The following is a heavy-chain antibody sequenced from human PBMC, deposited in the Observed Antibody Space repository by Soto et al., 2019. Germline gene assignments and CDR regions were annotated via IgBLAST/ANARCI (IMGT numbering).Heavy chain of an antibody. CDR3: ARDIITVTTPLYYYYGMDV. V-gene: IGHV1-69*13. CDR1: GGTFSSYA. D-gene: IGHD4-17*01. CDR2: IIPIFGTA. Sequence: SVKVSCKASGGTFSSYAISWVRQAPGQGLEWMGGIIPIFGTANYAQKFQGRVTITADESTSTAYMELSSLRSEDTAVYYCARDIITVTTPLYYYYGMDVWGQGTMVTVSS. J-gene: IGHJ6*02.